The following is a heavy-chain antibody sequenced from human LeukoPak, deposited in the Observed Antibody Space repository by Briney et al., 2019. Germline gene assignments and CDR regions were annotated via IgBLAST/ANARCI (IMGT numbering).Heavy chain of an antibody. J-gene: IGHJ4*02. CDR1: GFTFSSYG. D-gene: IGHD4-23*01. Sequence: GRSLRLSCAASGFTFSSYGMHWVRQAPGKGLEWVAVISYDGSNKYYADSVKGRFTISRDNSKNTLYLQMNSLRAEDTAVYYCAKGLRWYQGGPYYFDYWGQGTLVTVSS. CDR3: AKGLRWYQGGPYYFDY. V-gene: IGHV3-30*18. CDR2: ISYDGSNK.